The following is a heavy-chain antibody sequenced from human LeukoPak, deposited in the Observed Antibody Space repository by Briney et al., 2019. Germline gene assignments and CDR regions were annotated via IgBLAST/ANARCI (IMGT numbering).Heavy chain of an antibody. V-gene: IGHV3-7*05. Sequence: GGSLRLSCAASGFTFSNYWMIWVRQAPGKGLEWEGNIKQDGSEKRYADSVRGRFSISRDNAQTSLYLQMNSLRAEDTAVYYCARASDPWLQLTWGQGTLVTVSS. CDR3: ARASDPWLQLT. CDR1: GFTFSNYW. J-gene: IGHJ5*02. D-gene: IGHD5-24*01. CDR2: IKQDGSEK.